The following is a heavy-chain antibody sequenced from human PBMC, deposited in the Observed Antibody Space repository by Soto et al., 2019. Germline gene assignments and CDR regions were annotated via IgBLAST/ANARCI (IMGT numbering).Heavy chain of an antibody. CDR3: ARGVFDSSGYYYYYGMDV. Sequence: QVQLVQSGAEVKKPGSSVKVSCKASGGTFSSYAISWVRQAPGQGLEWMGGIIPIFGTANYAQKFQGRVTITADESTSTAYMELSSLSSEDTAVYYCARGVFDSSGYYYYYGMDVWGQGTTVTVSS. J-gene: IGHJ6*01. V-gene: IGHV1-69*01. D-gene: IGHD3-22*01. CDR2: IIPIFGTA. CDR1: GGTFSSYA.